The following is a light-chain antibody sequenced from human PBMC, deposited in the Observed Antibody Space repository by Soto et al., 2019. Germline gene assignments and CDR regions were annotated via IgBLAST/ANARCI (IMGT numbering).Light chain of an antibody. CDR3: SSYAGVKNFVV. CDR1: NSDVGGYIY. V-gene: IGLV2-8*01. CDR2: DVT. Sequence: QSVLTQPPSASGSPGHSVTITCNRTNSDVGGYIYVSWYQQRPGKGPILILYDVTNRPSGVPNRFSGSKSGNTASLSVSGLQTEDEADYYCSSYAGVKNFVVFGGGTKLTVL. J-gene: IGLJ2*01.